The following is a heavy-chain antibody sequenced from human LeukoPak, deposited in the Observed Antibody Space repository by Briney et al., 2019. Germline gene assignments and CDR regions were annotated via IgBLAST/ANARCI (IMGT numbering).Heavy chain of an antibody. CDR1: GFTFSSYS. J-gene: IGHJ4*02. CDR2: ISSSSSYI. Sequence: GGSLRLSCAASGFTFSSYSMNWVRQAPGKGLEWVSSISSSSSYIYYADSAKGRFTISRDNAKNSLYLQMNSLRAEDTAVYYCARDDGGATFYWGQGTLVTVSS. D-gene: IGHD1-26*01. CDR3: ARDDGGATFY. V-gene: IGHV3-21*01.